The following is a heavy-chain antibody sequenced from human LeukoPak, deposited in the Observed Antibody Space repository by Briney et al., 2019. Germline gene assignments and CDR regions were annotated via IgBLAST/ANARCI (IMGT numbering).Heavy chain of an antibody. CDR2: MYTGGST. J-gene: IGHJ4*02. CDR1: GDTIRSYY. CDR3: ATGSRSGWPIH. V-gene: IGHV4-4*07. Sequence: SETLSLTCTVSGDTIRSYYWSWIRQPAGKGLESIGRMYTGGSTNYNPSLKSRGTMAGDTSKNQVSLRLTSVTAADTAVYYRATGSRSGWPIHWGQGTLVTVSS. D-gene: IGHD6-25*01.